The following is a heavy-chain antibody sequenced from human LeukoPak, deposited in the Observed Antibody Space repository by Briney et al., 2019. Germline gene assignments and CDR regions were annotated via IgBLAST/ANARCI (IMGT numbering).Heavy chain of an antibody. CDR2: ISYDGSNK. J-gene: IGHJ4*02. Sequence: GGSLRLSCAASGFTFSSYAMHWVGQAPGKGLEWVAVISYDGSNKYYADSVKGRFTISRDNSKNTLYLQMNSLRAEDTAVYYCARDPREAGDYWGQGTLVTVSS. D-gene: IGHD1-26*01. V-gene: IGHV3-30*04. CDR1: GFTFSSYA. CDR3: ARDPREAGDY.